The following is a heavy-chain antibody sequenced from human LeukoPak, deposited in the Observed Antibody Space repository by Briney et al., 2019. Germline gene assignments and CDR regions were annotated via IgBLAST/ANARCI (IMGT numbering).Heavy chain of an antibody. CDR3: ARHPRQTYYYYMDV. Sequence: PSETLSLTCAVYGGSFSGYYWGWIRQPPGEGLEWIGSIYYSGSTYYNPSLKSRVTISVDTSKNQFSLKLSSVTAADTAVYYCARHPRQTYYYYMDVWGKGTTVIISS. CDR2: IYYSGST. V-gene: IGHV4-34*01. J-gene: IGHJ6*03. CDR1: GGSFSGYY. D-gene: IGHD6-25*01.